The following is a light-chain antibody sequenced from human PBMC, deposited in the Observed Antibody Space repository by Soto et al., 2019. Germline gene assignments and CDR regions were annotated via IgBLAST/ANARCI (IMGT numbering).Light chain of an antibody. V-gene: IGLV2-23*02. CDR1: SSDVGIYNL. CDR2: EVN. Sequence: QSVLTQPASVSGSPGQPITISCTGTSSDVGIYNLVSWYQHFPGEAPKLMIYEVNKRPSGVSNRFSGSKSGSTASLTISGLQADDEADYYCCSYTRSGSFVFGTGTKVTVL. J-gene: IGLJ1*01. CDR3: CSYTRSGSFV.